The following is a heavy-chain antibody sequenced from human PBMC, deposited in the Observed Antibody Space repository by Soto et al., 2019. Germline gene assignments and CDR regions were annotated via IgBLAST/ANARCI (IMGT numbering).Heavy chain of an antibody. D-gene: IGHD2-15*01. Sequence: EVQLVESGGGLVQPGRSLRLSCAASGFTFDDYVMHWVRQAPGKGLEWVSGISWNSGRKGYADSVKGRFTISRDNAKNSLYLQMDSLRAEDTAFYYCAKGHYCSGGSCYEGYFDYWGQGTLVTVSS. CDR1: GFTFDDYV. CDR3: AKGHYCSGGSCYEGYFDY. V-gene: IGHV3-9*01. CDR2: ISWNSGRK. J-gene: IGHJ4*02.